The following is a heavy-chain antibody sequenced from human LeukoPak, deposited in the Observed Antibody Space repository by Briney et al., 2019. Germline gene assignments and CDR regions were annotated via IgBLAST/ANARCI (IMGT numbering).Heavy chain of an antibody. CDR3: ARGNYYDILTGYYNCYFDY. CDR1: GGSFSGYY. J-gene: IGHJ4*02. V-gene: IGHV4-34*01. D-gene: IGHD3-9*01. Sequence: SETLSLTCAVYGGSFSGYYWSWIRQPPGKGLEWIGEINHSGSTNYNPSLKSRVTISVDTSKNQFSLKLSSVTAADTAVYYCARGNYYDILTGYYNCYFDYWGQGTLVTVSS. CDR2: INHSGST.